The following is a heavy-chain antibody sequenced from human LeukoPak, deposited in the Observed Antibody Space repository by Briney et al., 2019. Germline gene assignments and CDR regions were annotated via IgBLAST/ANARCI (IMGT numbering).Heavy chain of an antibody. CDR1: EVRFRGYD. V-gene: IGHV3-23*01. J-gene: IGHJ4*01. Sequence: AAPTLASPDSEVRFRGYDLSWLRQPPGEEKEWVSAISGSGGNTYFADSVKGRFTISRDNSKNTLYLQMNSLRAEDTAVYYCARDRGAIAYFDYWGQEPWSPSPQ. CDR2: ISGSGGNT. D-gene: IGHD2-2*01. CDR3: ARDRGAIAYFDY.